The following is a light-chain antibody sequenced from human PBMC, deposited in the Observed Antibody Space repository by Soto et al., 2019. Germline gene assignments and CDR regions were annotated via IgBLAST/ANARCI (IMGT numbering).Light chain of an antibody. CDR1: QRVLYSSNNKTY. Sequence: VMTQSPDSLAVSLGESATINCKYSQRVLYSSNNKTYLAWFQQRPGQSPRRLIYQVSNRDSGVPDRFSGSGSGTDFTLKISSVEAEDVAVYYCVQGTQWPGTFGGGTKVDIK. CDR2: QVS. V-gene: IGKV2-30*01. CDR3: VQGTQWPGT. J-gene: IGKJ4*01.